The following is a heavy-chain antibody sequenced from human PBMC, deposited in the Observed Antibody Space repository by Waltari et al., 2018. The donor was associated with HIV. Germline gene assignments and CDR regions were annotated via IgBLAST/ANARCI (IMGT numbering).Heavy chain of an antibody. CDR2: VNTDGTGR. Sequence: EVKLVESGGGLVQPGGSLRLSCAASGFSFSSYWMYWVRQAPGRGLVWCSGVNTDGTGRRYAYSGNVRCTISSDNAKTTRSLHMKILRPGDTAVYYCASVRDDTSGYQYGCSKAFDNWGQGTMVTVSS. CDR1: GFSFSSYW. CDR3: ASVRDDTSGYQYGCSKAFDN. D-gene: IGHD3-22*01. V-gene: IGHV3-74*01. J-gene: IGHJ4*02.